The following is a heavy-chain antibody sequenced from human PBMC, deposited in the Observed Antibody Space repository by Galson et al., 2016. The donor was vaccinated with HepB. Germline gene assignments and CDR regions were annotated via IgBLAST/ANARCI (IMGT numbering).Heavy chain of an antibody. V-gene: IGHV4-61*01. J-gene: IGHJ6*02. CDR1: NDSVNSASFH. CDR3: ARDRWRGGVRRYYSGLDV. Sequence: SETLSLTCSVSNDSVNSASFHWTWIRQPPGRGLEWIGHISSGGHTNYNPSLKGRVTISMGTAENQFSLHLTSVTAADTAVYFCARDRWRGGVRRYYSGLDVWGQGTTVTVSS. CDR2: ISSGGHT. D-gene: IGHD5-24*01.